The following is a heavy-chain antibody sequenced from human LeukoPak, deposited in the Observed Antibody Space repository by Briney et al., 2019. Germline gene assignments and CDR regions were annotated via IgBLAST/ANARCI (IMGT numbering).Heavy chain of an antibody. Sequence: PGGSLRLSGAASGFTFSSYSMNWVRQAPGKGLEWVSHITASGTAMFYADSVKGRFTISRDNAKNSLYLQMNSLRAEDTAVYYCVRDPTRADCRDGSCFFDYWGQGTLVTVSA. J-gene: IGHJ4*02. V-gene: IGHV3-48*04. D-gene: IGHD2-15*01. CDR2: ITASGTAM. CDR3: VRDPTRADCRDGSCFFDY. CDR1: GFTFSSYS.